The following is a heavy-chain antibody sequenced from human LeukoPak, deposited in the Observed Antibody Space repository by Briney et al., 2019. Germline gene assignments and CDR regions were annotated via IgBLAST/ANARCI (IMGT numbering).Heavy chain of an antibody. Sequence: ASVKVSCKASGYTFSGFYIHWVRQAPGQGLEWMGWINPNSGVTNYAQKFQGRVTMTRDTSISTAYMELSRLRSDDTAVYYCARRRVRGNWFDPWGQGTLVTVSS. V-gene: IGHV1-2*02. J-gene: IGHJ5*02. CDR3: ARRRVRGNWFDP. CDR2: INPNSGVT. D-gene: IGHD3-10*01. CDR1: GYTFSGFY.